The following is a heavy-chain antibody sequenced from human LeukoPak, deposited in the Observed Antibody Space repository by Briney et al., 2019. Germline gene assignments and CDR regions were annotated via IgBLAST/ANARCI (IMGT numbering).Heavy chain of an antibody. V-gene: IGHV3-49*03. D-gene: IGHD6-13*01. J-gene: IGHJ4*02. Sequence: GGSLRLSCTASGFTFGDYAMSWFRQAPGKGLEWVGFIRSKAYGGITEYAASVKGRFTISRDDSKSIAYLQMNSLKTDDTAVYYCARDFSSNWYGTTDYWGQGTLVTVSS. CDR1: GFTFGDYA. CDR3: ARDFSSNWYGTTDY. CDR2: IRSKAYGGIT.